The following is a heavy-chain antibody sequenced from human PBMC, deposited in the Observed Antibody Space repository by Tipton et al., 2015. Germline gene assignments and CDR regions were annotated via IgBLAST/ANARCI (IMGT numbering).Heavy chain of an antibody. J-gene: IGHJ3*02. V-gene: IGHV4-39*07. CDR2: IYDSGST. Sequence: TLSLICTVSGGSVSTSNYYWGWIRQPPGKGLEWIGNIYDSGSTYYNPSLESRVTISVDTSKKQFSLKVNSVTAADTAVYYCARTQGYFDGSGYYYDAFDIWGQGTMVTVSS. CDR3: ARTQGYFDGSGYYYDAFDI. D-gene: IGHD3-22*01. CDR1: GGSVSTSNYY.